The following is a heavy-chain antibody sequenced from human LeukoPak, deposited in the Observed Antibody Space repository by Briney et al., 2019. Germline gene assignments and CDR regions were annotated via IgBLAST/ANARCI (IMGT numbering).Heavy chain of an antibody. CDR3: AKDGGETSVP. CDR1: GFTFSSFV. CDR2: ISGSGDDT. J-gene: IGHJ5*02. Sequence: PGGSLRLSCAASGFTFSSFVMIWVRQAPGKGLEWVSSISGSGDDTYYADSVKGRFTISRDNSKNTLYLQMNSLRAEDTAVYYCAKDGGETSVPWGQGTLVTVSS. V-gene: IGHV3-23*01. D-gene: IGHD3-10*01.